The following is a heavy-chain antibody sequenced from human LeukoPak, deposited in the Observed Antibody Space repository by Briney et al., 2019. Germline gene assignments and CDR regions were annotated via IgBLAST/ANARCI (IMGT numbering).Heavy chain of an antibody. CDR1: GFTFSSYR. D-gene: IGHD2-2*01. J-gene: IGHJ5*02. Sequence: GGSLSLSCAASGFTFSSYRMNWVRQAPGKGLEWVSSIRSFSCYIYYADSVQGRFSISRDHAKKSLYLQVNSLRAEDTAVYYWARYGARYCSTTSCYPDWFDPWGQGTLVTVSS. CDR3: ARYGARYCSTTSCYPDWFDP. CDR2: IRSFSCYI. V-gene: IGHV3-21*01.